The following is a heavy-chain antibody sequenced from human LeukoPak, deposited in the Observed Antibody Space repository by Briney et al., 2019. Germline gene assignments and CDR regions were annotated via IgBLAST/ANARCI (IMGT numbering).Heavy chain of an antibody. Sequence: SETLSLTCTVSGGSISSYYWSWIRQPAGRGLEWIGRIYTSGSTNYNPSLESRVTMSVDTSKNQFSLRLSSVTAADAAVYYCARDRRAHALNYGMDVWGQGTTVTVSS. D-gene: IGHD3-16*02. CDR2: IYTSGST. V-gene: IGHV4-4*07. CDR1: GGSISSYY. J-gene: IGHJ6*02. CDR3: ARDRRAHALNYGMDV.